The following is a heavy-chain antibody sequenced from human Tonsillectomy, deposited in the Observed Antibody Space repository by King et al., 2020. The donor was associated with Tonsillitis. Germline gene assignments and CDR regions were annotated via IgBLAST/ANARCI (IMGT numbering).Heavy chain of an antibody. V-gene: IGHV4-34*01. CDR2: INHSGST. CDR3: AREYSSSSRAIDY. CDR1: GGSFSGYY. J-gene: IGHJ4*02. Sequence: VQLQQWGAGLLKPSETLSLTCAVYGGSFSGYYWSWIRQPPGKGLEWIGEINHSGSTNYNPSLKSRVTISVDTSKNQFSLKLSSVTAADTAVYYCAREYSSSSRAIDYWGQGTLVTVSS. D-gene: IGHD6-6*01.